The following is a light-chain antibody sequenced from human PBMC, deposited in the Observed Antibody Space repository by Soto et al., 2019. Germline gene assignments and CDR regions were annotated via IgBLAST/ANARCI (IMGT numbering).Light chain of an antibody. Sequence: EIVMTQSPATLSVSPGERATLSCRASQSVNSNLAWYQQKPGQPPRLLIYAASTRATAVPARFSGSGSGTEFTLTISSLQSEDFAVYYCQQYNNWPPLTFGGGTKVEIK. CDR3: QQYNNWPPLT. CDR1: QSVNSN. V-gene: IGKV3-15*01. J-gene: IGKJ4*01. CDR2: AAS.